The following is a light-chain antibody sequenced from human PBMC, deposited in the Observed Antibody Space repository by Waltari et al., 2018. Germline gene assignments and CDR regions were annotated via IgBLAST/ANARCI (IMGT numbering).Light chain of an antibody. CDR1: DSAIGKYNL. CDR2: EIS. J-gene: IGLJ1*01. V-gene: IGLV2-23*02. Sequence: QSALTQPASVSGSPGQSIPIPCTGTDSAIGKYNLVSWFQQHPGKAPKLMIYEISQRPSGVSNRFSGSKSGYTASLTISGLQAEDEADYYCCSYAGSRTYVFGSGTKVTVL. CDR3: CSYAGSRTYV.